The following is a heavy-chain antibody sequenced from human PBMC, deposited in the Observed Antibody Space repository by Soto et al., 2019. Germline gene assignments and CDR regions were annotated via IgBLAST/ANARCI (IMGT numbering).Heavy chain of an antibody. J-gene: IGHJ6*03. CDR1: RGSISSSNW. Sequence: SETLSLTCAVSRGSISSSNWWGWVRQPPGKGLEWIGEIYHSGSTNYNPSLKSRVTISVDKSKNQFSLKLSSVTAADTAVYYCARVRKPNCSGGSCYSRDYYYYYMDVWGKGTTVTVSS. V-gene: IGHV4-4*02. CDR3: ARVRKPNCSGGSCYSRDYYYYYMDV. D-gene: IGHD2-15*01. CDR2: IYHSGST.